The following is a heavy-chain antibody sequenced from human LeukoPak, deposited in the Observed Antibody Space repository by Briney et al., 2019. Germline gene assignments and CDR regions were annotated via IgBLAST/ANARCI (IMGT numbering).Heavy chain of an antibody. V-gene: IGHV3-13*01. J-gene: IGHJ4*02. D-gene: IGHD1-1*01. Sequence: GGSLRLSCAASGFTFSDYDMLWVRQATGKDLEGVSAIGTAGDTYYTGSVKGPFTISRETAKNSLYLQMNSLRAGDTAVYYCARVAKERVGGVYYFDYWGQGILVTVSS. CDR1: GFTFSDYD. CDR2: IGTAGDT. CDR3: ARVAKERVGGVYYFDY.